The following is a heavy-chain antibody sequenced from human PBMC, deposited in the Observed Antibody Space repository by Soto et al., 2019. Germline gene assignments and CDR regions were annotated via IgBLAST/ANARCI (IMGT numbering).Heavy chain of an antibody. Sequence: SETLSLTCTVSGGFVNSDTHSWSWIRQTPGRRLEWIGFIYSGGSTKNPSLRSRVTMSVDTSKNQFSLKLRSVIVADTAVYHCARFVRSCSATTCSTRADVWGQGITVTVSS. J-gene: IGHJ6*02. D-gene: IGHD2-2*01. CDR2: IYSGGST. V-gene: IGHV4-61*01. CDR1: GGFVNSDTHS. CDR3: ARFVRSCSATTCSTRADV.